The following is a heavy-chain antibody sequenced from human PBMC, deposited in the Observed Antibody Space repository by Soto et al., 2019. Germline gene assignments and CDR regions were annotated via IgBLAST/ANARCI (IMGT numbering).Heavy chain of an antibody. CDR3: ASLAYYDILTGYHNWFDP. V-gene: IGHV4-4*02. CDR1: GGSISSGPYS. J-gene: IGHJ5*02. D-gene: IGHD3-9*01. CDR2: IYHSGST. Sequence: PSETLSLTCTVSGGSISSGPYSWSWVRQPPGKGLEWIGEIYHSGSTNYNPSLKSRVTISVDKSKNQFSLKLSSVTAADTAVYYCASLAYYDILTGYHNWFDPWGQGTLVTVSS.